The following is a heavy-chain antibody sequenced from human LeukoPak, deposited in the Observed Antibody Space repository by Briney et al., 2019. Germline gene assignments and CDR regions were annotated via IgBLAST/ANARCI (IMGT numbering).Heavy chain of an antibody. CDR2: IRNKANSYAT. J-gene: IGHJ4*02. CDR3: TRLTAIDEY. Sequence: GGSLRLSCAASGFTFSGSAMHWVRQASGKGLEWVGRIRNKANSYATAYAASVKGRFTISRDDSKNMTYLQMNSLKTEDTAVYYCTRLTAIDEYWGQGTLVTVSP. D-gene: IGHD5-18*01. V-gene: IGHV3-73*01. CDR1: GFTFSGSA.